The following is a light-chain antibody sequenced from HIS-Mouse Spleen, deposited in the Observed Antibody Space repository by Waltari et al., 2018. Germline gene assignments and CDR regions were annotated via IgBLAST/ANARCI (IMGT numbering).Light chain of an antibody. J-gene: IGLJ2*01. CDR2: EDS. Sequence: SYELTQPPSVSVSPGQTARITCSGDALPKKYAYWYQQKAGQAPVLVIYEDSKRTSGIPERFSGSSSGTMATLTISGAQVEDDADYYCYSTDSSGNHRVFGGGTKLTVL. CDR1: ALPKKY. CDR3: YSTDSSGNHRV. V-gene: IGLV3-10*01.